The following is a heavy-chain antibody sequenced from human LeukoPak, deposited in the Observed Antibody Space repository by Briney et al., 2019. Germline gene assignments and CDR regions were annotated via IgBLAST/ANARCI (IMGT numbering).Heavy chain of an antibody. CDR3: ARDRHITIFGVVPHRWFDP. CDR1: GGSFSGYY. V-gene: IGHV4-34*09. CDR2: IYYNGST. J-gene: IGHJ5*02. Sequence: SETLSLTCAVYGGSFSGYYWSWIRQPPGKGLEWIGNIYYNGSTYYNPSLKSRLSISVDTSKNQFSLKLSSVTAADTAVYYCARDRHITIFGVVPHRWFDPWGQGTLVTVSS. D-gene: IGHD3-3*01.